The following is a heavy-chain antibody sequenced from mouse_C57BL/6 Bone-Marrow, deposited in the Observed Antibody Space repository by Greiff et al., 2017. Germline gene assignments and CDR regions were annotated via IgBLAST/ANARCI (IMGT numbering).Heavy chain of an antibody. V-gene: IGHV14-4*01. CDR3: TDGIPYAMDY. CDR2: IDPENGDT. D-gene: IGHD2-1*01. Sequence: EVQLQQSGAELVRPGASVKLSCTASGFNIKDDYMYWVKQRPEQGLEWIGWIDPENGDTEYASKLQGKVTITADTSSNTAYLQLSSLTSEDTAVYYCTDGIPYAMDYWGQGTSVTVSS. J-gene: IGHJ4*01. CDR1: GFNIKDDY.